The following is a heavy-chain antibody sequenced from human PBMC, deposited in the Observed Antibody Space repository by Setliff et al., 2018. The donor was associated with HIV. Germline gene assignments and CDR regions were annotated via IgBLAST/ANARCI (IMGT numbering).Heavy chain of an antibody. Sequence: GSLRLSCAASGFTFSNSWMHWVRQAPGKGLVWVSHINTDGSSATYADSVKGRFTNSRDNAKNTLYLQMNSLGAEDTAIYYCARKLRPGHGVDVWGQGTTVTVSS. CDR2: INTDGSSA. CDR1: GFTFSNSW. D-gene: IGHD3-10*01. V-gene: IGHV3-74*03. J-gene: IGHJ6*02. CDR3: ARKLRPGHGVDV.